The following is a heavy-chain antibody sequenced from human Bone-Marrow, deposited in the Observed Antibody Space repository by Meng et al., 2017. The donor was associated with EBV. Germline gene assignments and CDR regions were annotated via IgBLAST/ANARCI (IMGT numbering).Heavy chain of an antibody. CDR2: LIPMSGAP. V-gene: IGHV1-69*01. Sequence: QVQLVQCGSEVKKPGASGEVSCKTPGGHFSRDVISWVRQAHGQGLVWLGGLIPMSGAPYYAQNFQGRVTITADESTSTHYMELSNLRSEDTAMYYCASESGRGFTPDYWGQGTLVTVSS. CDR3: ASESGRGFTPDY. D-gene: IGHD3-10*01. CDR1: GGHFSRDV. J-gene: IGHJ4*02.